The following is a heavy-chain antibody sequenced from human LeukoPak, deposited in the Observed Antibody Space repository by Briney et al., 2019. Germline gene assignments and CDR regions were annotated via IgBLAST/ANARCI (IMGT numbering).Heavy chain of an antibody. CDR3: AKEGQTVAGNGYFDY. D-gene: IGHD6-19*01. V-gene: IGHV3-23*01. CDR2: ISGTGIDT. J-gene: IGHJ4*02. CDR1: GFTFSSYA. Sequence: GGSLRLSCAASGFTFSSYAMTWIRQAPGKGLEWVSSISGTGIDTYYADSVKGRFTVSRDNSQNTLYLHMNSLRDEDTALYYCAKEGQTVAGNGYFDYWGQGTLVTVSS.